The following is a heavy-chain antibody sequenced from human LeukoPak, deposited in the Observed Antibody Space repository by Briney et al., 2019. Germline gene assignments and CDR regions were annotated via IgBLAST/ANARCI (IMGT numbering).Heavy chain of an antibody. CDR2: ISGSGGTT. CDR3: AEDVSDCGGDCYSDY. Sequence: GGSLRLSCAASGITFSSYAMSWVRQAPGKGLEWVSTISGSGGTTYYADSVKGRFTISRDNSKNTLYLQMNSLRAEDTAVYYCAEDVSDCGGDCYSDYWGQGTLVTVSS. J-gene: IGHJ4*02. D-gene: IGHD2-21*02. CDR1: GITFSSYA. V-gene: IGHV3-23*01.